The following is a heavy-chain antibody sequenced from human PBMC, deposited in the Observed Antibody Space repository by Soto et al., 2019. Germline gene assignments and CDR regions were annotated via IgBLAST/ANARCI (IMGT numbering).Heavy chain of an antibody. V-gene: IGHV3-23*01. CDR2: NSGSGGST. CDR1: GFTFSSYA. D-gene: IGHD5-18*01. CDR3: AKDGSYGYFDAFDI. J-gene: IGHJ3*02. Sequence: GGSLRLSCAASGFTFSSYAMSWVRQAPGKGLEWGSANSGSGGSTYYADSVKGRFTISRDNSKNPLYLQMNSLRAEDTAVYYCAKDGSYGYFDAFDIWGQGTMVTVSS.